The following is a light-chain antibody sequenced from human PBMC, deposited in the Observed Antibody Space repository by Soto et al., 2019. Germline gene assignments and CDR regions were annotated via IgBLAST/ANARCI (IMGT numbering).Light chain of an antibody. V-gene: IGKV1-39*01. CDR2: AAS. CDR3: QQSYYTPLT. CDR1: QSIGSY. J-gene: IGKJ4*01. Sequence: DIQMTQSPSSLSASVGDRVTITCRASQSIGSYLNWYQQAPGRAPKFLISAASSLQSGVPSRFSGSGSGTDFSLTISSLQPEDFETYFCQQSYYTPLTFGGGTTVDIK.